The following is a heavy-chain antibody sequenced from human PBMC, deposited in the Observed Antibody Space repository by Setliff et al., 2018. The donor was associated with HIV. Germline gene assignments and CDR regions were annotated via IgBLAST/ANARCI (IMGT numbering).Heavy chain of an antibody. V-gene: IGHV4-4*07. CDR1: GGSMSSYY. CDR3: ARDGFPDSTWRPTDL. D-gene: IGHD6-13*01. J-gene: IGHJ5*02. Sequence: SETLSLTCTVSGGSMSSYYWSWIRQPAGKGLEWIGRVLTSGSTHYNPSLRSRVTISLDTSRNQISLTVTSVTAADTAVYYCARDGFPDSTWRPTDLWGQGTLVTVSS. CDR2: VLTSGST.